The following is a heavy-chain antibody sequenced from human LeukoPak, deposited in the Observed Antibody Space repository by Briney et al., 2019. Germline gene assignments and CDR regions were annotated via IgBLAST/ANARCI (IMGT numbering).Heavy chain of an antibody. Sequence: PGRSLRLSCAASGFTFSSYAMHWVRQAPGKGLGWVAVISYDGSNKYYADSVKGRFTISRDNSKNTLYLQMNSLRAEDTAVYYCARLFMESENYFDYWGQGTLVTVSS. D-gene: IGHD3-3*01. CDR3: ARLFMESENYFDY. CDR2: ISYDGSNK. CDR1: GFTFSSYA. V-gene: IGHV3-30-3*01. J-gene: IGHJ4*02.